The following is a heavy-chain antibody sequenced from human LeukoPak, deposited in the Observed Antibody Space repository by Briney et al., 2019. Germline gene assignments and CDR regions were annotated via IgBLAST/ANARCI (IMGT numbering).Heavy chain of an antibody. CDR1: GGSVSSGSYY. CDR2: IYYSGST. V-gene: IGHV4-61*01. CDR3: ARLTLGGSFDY. J-gene: IGHJ4*02. D-gene: IGHD3-10*01. Sequence: SETLSLTCTVSGGSVSSGSYYWSWIRQPPGKELEWIGYIYYSGSTNYNPSLKSRVTISVDTSKNQFSLKLSSVTAADTAVYYCARLTLGGSFDYWGQGTLVTVSS.